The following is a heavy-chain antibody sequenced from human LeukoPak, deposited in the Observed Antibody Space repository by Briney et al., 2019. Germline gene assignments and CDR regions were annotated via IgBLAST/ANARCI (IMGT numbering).Heavy chain of an antibody. CDR1: GFSLRTRGMC. V-gene: IGHV2-70*01. D-gene: IGHD3-10*01. J-gene: IGHJ4*02. Sequence: SAPTLFNPTPPLTLTCTFSGFSLRTRGMCVSWIRQPPAKALEWLAPIDWDDDKYYITSLKTRLTISKDTSKNQVVLTMTNMDPVDTATYYCARSSGSYYFYFDYWGQGTLVTVSS. CDR2: IDWDDDK. CDR3: ARSSGSYYFYFDY.